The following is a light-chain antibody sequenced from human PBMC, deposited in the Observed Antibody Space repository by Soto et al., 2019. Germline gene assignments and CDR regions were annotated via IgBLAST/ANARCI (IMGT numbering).Light chain of an antibody. V-gene: IGKV2-28*01. CDR3: MQALQSPRT. Sequence: DIVMTQSPLSLPVTPGEPASISCRSSQSLLQGNGYNYLDWYLQKPGQSPQLLIYLGSNRASGVPDRFSGSGSGTDYTLKISRVEAEDVGVYYCMQALQSPRTFGQGTKVEI. J-gene: IGKJ1*01. CDR1: QSLLQGNGYNY. CDR2: LGS.